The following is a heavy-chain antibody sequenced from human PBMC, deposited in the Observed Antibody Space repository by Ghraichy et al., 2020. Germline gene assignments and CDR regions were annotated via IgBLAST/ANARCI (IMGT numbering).Heavy chain of an antibody. Sequence: ASVKVSCKASGYTFTDNYIHWVRQAPGQGLEWMAWINTKNGGTLYAQMFQGRVTMSRDTSINTAYMELTSLTYDDTAVYYCARGQGTSWFDYWGQGTLVTVSS. CDR3: ARGQGTSWFDY. D-gene: IGHD2-2*01. V-gene: IGHV1-2*02. CDR1: GYTFTDNY. CDR2: INTKNGGT. J-gene: IGHJ5*01.